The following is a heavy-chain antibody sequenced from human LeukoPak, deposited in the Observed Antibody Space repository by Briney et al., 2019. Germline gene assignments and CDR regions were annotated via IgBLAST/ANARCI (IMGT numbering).Heavy chain of an antibody. CDR3: ATELSRCGDLLAGDY. V-gene: IGHV3-23*01. CDR2: ISGRGDST. Sequence: PGGSLTLSCAASGFTFSSYAMSWVRQAPGKGLAWVAGISGRGDSTYYADSVKGGFSISRDNSKKTMDLQMISLSAEDTAVYYCATELSRCGDLLAGDYWGQGTLVTVSS. D-gene: IGHD3-10*01. J-gene: IGHJ4*02. CDR1: GFTFSSYA.